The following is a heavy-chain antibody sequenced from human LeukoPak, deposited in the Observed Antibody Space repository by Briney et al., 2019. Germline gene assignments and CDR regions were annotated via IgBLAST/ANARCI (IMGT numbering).Heavy chain of an antibody. V-gene: IGHV4-59*01. CDR3: ARKGSSWYNWFDP. J-gene: IGHJ5*02. CDR1: GGSISSYY. Sequence: TSETLSLTCTVSGGSISSYYWSWIRQPPRKRLVWIGYIYYSGSTNYNPSLKSRVTISVDTSKNQFSLKLSSVTAADTAVYYCARKGSSWYNWFDPWGQGTLVTVSS. D-gene: IGHD6-13*01. CDR2: IYYSGST.